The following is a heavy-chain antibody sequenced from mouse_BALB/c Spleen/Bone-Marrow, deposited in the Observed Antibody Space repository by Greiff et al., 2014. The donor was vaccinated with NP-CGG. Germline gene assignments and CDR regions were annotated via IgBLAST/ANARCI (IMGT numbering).Heavy chain of an antibody. CDR3: TREREGDGYYDFDY. CDR2: IWAGGAT. J-gene: IGHJ2*01. CDR1: GFSFASYG. D-gene: IGHD2-3*01. V-gene: IGHV2-9*02. Sequence: VKLMESGPGLVAPSQSLTITCTVSGFSFASYGIHWVRQPPGKGLEWLGVIWAGGATNYNSALMSRLSISKDNSKSQVFLKMNSLQIDDTAMFYCTREREGDGYYDFDYWGQGTIFTVSS.